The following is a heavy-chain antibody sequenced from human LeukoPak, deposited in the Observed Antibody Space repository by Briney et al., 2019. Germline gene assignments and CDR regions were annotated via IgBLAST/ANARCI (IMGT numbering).Heavy chain of an antibody. J-gene: IGHJ6*03. Sequence: SETLSLTCTISGFSISSYDWNWVRQPPGRGLESVGYIYFSGTTYYNPPFNSRGAISLDTSKNQFSLNLSSVTAADTAVYYCARGGRDYVHDRYYYFMDVWGSGTAVTVSS. CDR3: ARGGRDYVHDRYYYFMDV. V-gene: IGHV4-59*01. CDR2: IYFSGTT. CDR1: GFSISSYD. D-gene: IGHD4-17*01.